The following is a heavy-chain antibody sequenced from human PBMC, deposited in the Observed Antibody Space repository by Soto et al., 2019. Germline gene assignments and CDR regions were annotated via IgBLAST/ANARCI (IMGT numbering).Heavy chain of an antibody. V-gene: IGHV3-48*01. J-gene: IGHJ4*02. CDR3: AREQAGYCSGGSCYLEY. D-gene: IGHD2-15*01. Sequence: GGSLRLSCAASGFTFSSYSMNWVRQAPGKGLEWVSYISSSSTIYYADSVKGRFTISRDNAKNSLYLQMNSLRAEDTAVYYCAREQAGYCSGGSCYLEYWGQGTLVTVSS. CDR2: ISSSSTI. CDR1: GFTFSSYS.